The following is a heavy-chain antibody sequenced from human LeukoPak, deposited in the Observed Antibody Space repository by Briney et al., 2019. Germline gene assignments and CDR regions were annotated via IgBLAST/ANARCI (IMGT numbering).Heavy chain of an antibody. V-gene: IGHV3-23*01. Sequence: GGSLRPSCAASGFTFSSYVMTWVRQAPGRGLEWVSGISGSAGNTYYADSVKGRFTISRDNSKNTLDLQMNSLRAEDTAEYYCAKVGPGYDRSGYYDNWGQGTLVTVSS. CDR2: ISGSAGNT. CDR3: AKVGPGYDRSGYYDN. CDR1: GFTFSSYV. D-gene: IGHD3-22*01. J-gene: IGHJ4*02.